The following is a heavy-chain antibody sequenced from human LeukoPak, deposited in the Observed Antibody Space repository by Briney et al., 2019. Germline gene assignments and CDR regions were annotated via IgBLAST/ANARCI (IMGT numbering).Heavy chain of an antibody. CDR1: GYTFTDYY. Sequence: ASVTVSYKASGYTFTDYYMHWVRQAPGQGREWMGWINPNSGGTNYAQKFQGRVTMTRDTSISTAYMELSRLRSDDTAVYYCARDRVTGTDFDYWGQGTLVTVSS. D-gene: IGHD1-20*01. CDR2: INPNSGGT. J-gene: IGHJ4*02. CDR3: ARDRVTGTDFDY. V-gene: IGHV1-2*02.